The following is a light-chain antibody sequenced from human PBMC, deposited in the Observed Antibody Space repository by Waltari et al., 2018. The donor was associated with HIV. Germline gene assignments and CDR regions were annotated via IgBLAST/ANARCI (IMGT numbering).Light chain of an antibody. Sequence: DIQMTQSPSSLSASVGDSVTISCRASQGISNSLAWYQKKPGKAPKLLIYAASTLQLGVSSRFNGSGSGTDFTLTISGLRPEDFATYYCQKYSNAPFTFGPGTTVDIK. CDR2: AAS. CDR1: QGISNS. J-gene: IGKJ3*01. V-gene: IGKV1-27*01. CDR3: QKYSNAPFT.